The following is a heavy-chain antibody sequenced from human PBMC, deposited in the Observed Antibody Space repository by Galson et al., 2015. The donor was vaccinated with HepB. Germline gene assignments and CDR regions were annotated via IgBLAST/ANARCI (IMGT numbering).Heavy chain of an antibody. CDR2: ISSSSSTI. CDR3: ATGNLALFDY. CDR1: GFTFSSYS. J-gene: IGHJ4*02. D-gene: IGHD1-14*01. V-gene: IGHV3-48*01. Sequence: SLRLSCAASGFTFSSYSMNWVRQAPGKGLKWVSYISSSSSTIYYADSVKGRFTISRDNAKNSLYLQMNSLRAEDTAVYYCATGNLALFDYWGQGTLVTVSS.